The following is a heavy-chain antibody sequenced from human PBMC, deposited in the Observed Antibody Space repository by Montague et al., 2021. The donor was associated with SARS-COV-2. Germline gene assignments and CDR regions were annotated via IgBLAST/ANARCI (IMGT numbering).Heavy chain of an antibody. CDR1: GGSFSSY. Sequence: SETLSLTCDVYGGSFSSYWSWIRQPPGRGLEWVGQISHGGGTNYXPSLKSRVTISVDTSKNQVSLKLSSVTAADTAVYYCARGLPVTTLFYYFGMDVWGQGTTVTVSS. V-gene: IGHV4-34*01. J-gene: IGHJ6*02. D-gene: IGHD4-11*01. CDR3: ARGLPVTTLFYYFGMDV. CDR2: ISHGGGT.